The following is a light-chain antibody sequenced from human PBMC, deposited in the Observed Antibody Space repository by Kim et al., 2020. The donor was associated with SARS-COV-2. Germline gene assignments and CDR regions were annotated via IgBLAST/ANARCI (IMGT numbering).Light chain of an antibody. Sequence: GDTYVCWYQQRPGQSPVLLIYQDNKRPSGIPERFSGSNSGDTATLTISGTQTMDEADYYCKAWGSSTVAFGGGTQLTVL. V-gene: IGLV3-1*01. CDR3: KAWGSSTVA. CDR2: QDN. J-gene: IGLJ2*01. CDR1: GDTY.